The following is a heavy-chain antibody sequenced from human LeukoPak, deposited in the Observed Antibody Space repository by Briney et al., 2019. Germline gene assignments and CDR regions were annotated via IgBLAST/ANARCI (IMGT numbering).Heavy chain of an antibody. CDR1: GGSISSGDYY. V-gene: IGHV4-30-4*08. CDR3: ARHEGAGGHVN. CDR2: IYYSGST. D-gene: IGHD6-13*01. J-gene: IGHJ4*02. Sequence: SETLSLTCTVSGGSISSGDYYWSWIRQPPGKGLEWIGYIYYSGSTYYNPSLKSRVTISVDRSKNQFSLNVSSVTAADTAVYYCARHEGAGGHVNWGQGTLVTVSS.